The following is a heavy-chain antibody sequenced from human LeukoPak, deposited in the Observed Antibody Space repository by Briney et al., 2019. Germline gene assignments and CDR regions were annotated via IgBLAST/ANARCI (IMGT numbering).Heavy chain of an antibody. J-gene: IGHJ4*02. V-gene: IGHV3-21*01. CDR1: GFTFSSYS. D-gene: IGHD3/OR15-3a*01. CDR3: ARESGLRDFDY. Sequence: GGSLRLSCAASGFTFSSYSMNWVRQAPGKGLEWVSSISSSSSYIYYADSVKGRFTISRDNAKNSLYLQMKSLRAEDTAVYYCARESGLRDFDYWGQGTLVTVSS. CDR2: ISSSSSYI.